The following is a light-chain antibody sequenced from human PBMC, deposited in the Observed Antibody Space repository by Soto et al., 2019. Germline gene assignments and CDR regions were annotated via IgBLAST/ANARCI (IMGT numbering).Light chain of an antibody. CDR3: QQRSNWPIT. CDR1: QSVGSY. CDR2: DAS. Sequence: EIVLTQSPATLSLSPGERATLSCRASQSVGSYLAWYQQKPGQAPRLLIYDASNRATGIPARFSGSGSGTDFTLTSSSLEPEDFAVYYCQQRSNWPITFGQGTRLEIK. V-gene: IGKV3-11*01. J-gene: IGKJ5*01.